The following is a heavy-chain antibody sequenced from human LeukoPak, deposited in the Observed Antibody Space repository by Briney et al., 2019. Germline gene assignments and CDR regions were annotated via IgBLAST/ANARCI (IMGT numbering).Heavy chain of an antibody. J-gene: IGHJ4*02. D-gene: IGHD3-10*01. V-gene: IGHV4-31*03. CDR3: ARARARPYYYGSGSYYLELGY. CDR1: GGSVSSGSYY. CDR2: IYYSGST. Sequence: SETLSLTCTVSGGSVSSGSYYWSWIRQHPGKGLEWIGYIYYSGSTYYNPSLKSRVTISVDTSKNQFSLKLSSVTAADTAVYYCARARARPYYYGSGSYYLELGYWGQGTLVTVSS.